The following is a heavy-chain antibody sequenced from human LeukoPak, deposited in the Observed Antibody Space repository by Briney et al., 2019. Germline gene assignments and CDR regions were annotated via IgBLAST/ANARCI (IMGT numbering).Heavy chain of an antibody. CDR2: ISGSGGST. D-gene: IGHD4/OR15-4a*01. CDR3: AKSPLTIGNYFDY. V-gene: IGHV3-23*01. Sequence: GGSVRLSCAASGFSFSSWAMRGVRQAPGKGVAGVSAISGSGGSTYYADSVKGRFTISRDNSKNTLYLQMNSLRAEDTAVYYCAKSPLTIGNYFDYWGQGTLVTVSS. CDR1: GFSFSSWA. J-gene: IGHJ4*02.